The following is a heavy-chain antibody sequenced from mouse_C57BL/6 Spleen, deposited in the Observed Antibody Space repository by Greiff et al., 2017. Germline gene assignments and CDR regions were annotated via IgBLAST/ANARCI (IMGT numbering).Heavy chain of an antibody. J-gene: IGHJ1*03. Sequence: EVQLVESEGGLVQPGSSMKLSCTASGFTFSDYYMAWVRQVPEKGLEWVANINYDGSCTYYLDYLKSRFIISRDNAKNILYLQMSSLKSEDTATYYYERGGLLLRNWYFDVWGTGTTVTVSS. CDR1: GFTFSDYY. CDR3: ERGGLLLRNWYFDV. V-gene: IGHV5-16*01. D-gene: IGHD1-1*01. CDR2: INYDGSCT.